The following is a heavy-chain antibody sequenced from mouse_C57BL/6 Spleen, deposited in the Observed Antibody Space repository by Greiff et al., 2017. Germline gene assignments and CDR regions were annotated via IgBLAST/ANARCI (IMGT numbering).Heavy chain of an antibody. Sequence: VQLQQSGPELVKPGASVKISCKASGYTFTDYYMNWVKQSHGKSLEWIGDINPNNGGTSYNQKFKGKATLTVDKSSSTAYMELRSLTSEDSAVYYCARSMITGYYFDYWGQGTTLTVSS. D-gene: IGHD2-4*01. CDR1: GYTFTDYY. CDR3: ARSMITGYYFDY. V-gene: IGHV1-26*01. CDR2: INPNNGGT. J-gene: IGHJ2*01.